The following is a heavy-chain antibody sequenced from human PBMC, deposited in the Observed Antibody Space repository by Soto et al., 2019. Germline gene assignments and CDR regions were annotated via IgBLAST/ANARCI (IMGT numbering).Heavy chain of an antibody. CDR3: ARYPGHDDNEYYTFDY. D-gene: IGHD3-3*01. Sequence: QVQLVESGGGVVQPGRSLRLSCAASGFTFSNSAMHWVRQAPGKGLEWVAVISCAGTSTYYADSVKGRFTISRDNSKDTVYLQLNSLRSEDTAVYHCARYPGHDDNEYYTFDYWGQGTLVTVSS. J-gene: IGHJ4*02. CDR1: GFTFSNSA. CDR2: ISCAGTST. V-gene: IGHV3-30-3*01.